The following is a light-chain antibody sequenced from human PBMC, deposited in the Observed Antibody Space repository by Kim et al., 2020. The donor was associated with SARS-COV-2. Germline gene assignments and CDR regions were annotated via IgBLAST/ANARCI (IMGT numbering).Light chain of an antibody. CDR3: QQYGSSPLT. J-gene: IGKJ4*01. V-gene: IGKV3-20*01. CDR1: QSVSSSY. Sequence: LSPGERATLSCRASQSVSSSYLAWYQQKPGQAPRLLIYGASSRATGIPDRFSGSGSGTDFTLTINKLEPEDFAMYYCQQYGSSPLTFGGGTKLEI. CDR2: GAS.